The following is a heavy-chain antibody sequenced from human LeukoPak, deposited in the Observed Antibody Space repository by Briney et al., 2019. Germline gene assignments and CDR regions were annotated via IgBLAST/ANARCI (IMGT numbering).Heavy chain of an antibody. Sequence: PGGSLRLSCAASGFTFSSYGMHWVRQAPGKGLEWVAVISYDGSNKYYADSVKGRFTISRDNSKNTLYLQMNSLRAEDTAVYYCAKDSPPGAFDIWGQGTMVTVSS. J-gene: IGHJ3*02. CDR1: GFTFSSYG. CDR2: ISYDGSNK. CDR3: AKDSPPGAFDI. V-gene: IGHV3-30*18.